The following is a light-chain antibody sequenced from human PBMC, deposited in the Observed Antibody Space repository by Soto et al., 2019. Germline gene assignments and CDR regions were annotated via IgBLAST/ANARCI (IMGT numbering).Light chain of an antibody. CDR2: DVS. CDR1: SSDVGGYNY. V-gene: IGLV2-14*01. Sequence: QSALTQPASVSGSPGQSITISCTGTSSDVGGYNYVSWYQQHPGKAPKLMIYDVSNRPSGVSNRFSGSKSGNTASLTISGLQAEDEADYYCSSYTSSSIFYVFGTGTKPPS. CDR3: SSYTSSSIFYV. J-gene: IGLJ1*01.